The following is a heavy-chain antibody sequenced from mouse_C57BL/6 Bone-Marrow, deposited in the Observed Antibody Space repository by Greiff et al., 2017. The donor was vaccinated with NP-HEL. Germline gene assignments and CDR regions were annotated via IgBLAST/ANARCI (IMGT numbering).Heavy chain of an antibody. D-gene: IGHD2-4*01. CDR3: ARNDYVPFAY. CDR1: GYTFTSYG. CDR2: IYPRSGNT. Sequence: QVQLQQSGAELARPGASVKLSCKASGYTFTSYGISWVKQRTGQGLEWIGEIYPRSGNTYYNEKFKGKATLTADKSSSTAYMELRSLSSEDSAVYFCARNDYVPFAYWGQGTLVTVSA. V-gene: IGHV1-81*01. J-gene: IGHJ3*01.